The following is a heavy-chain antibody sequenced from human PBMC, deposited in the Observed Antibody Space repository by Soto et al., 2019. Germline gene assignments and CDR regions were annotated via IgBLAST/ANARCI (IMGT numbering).Heavy chain of an antibody. V-gene: IGHV5-51*01. J-gene: IGHJ5*02. Sequence: GESLKISCKGSGFSFTSYWIGWVRQRPGKGLEWRGIIYPGDSDNRDSTSFQGQVTIPAGKYISTAYLQWSSLKASDTAMYYCARGFRFWSGYYSSFDPWGQGTLVTVSS. CDR1: GFSFTSYW. CDR3: ARGFRFWSGYYSSFDP. D-gene: IGHD3-3*01. CDR2: IYPGDSDN.